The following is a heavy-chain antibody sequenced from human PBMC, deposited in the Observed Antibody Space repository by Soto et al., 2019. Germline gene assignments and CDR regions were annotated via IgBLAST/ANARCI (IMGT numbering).Heavy chain of an antibody. J-gene: IGHJ6*02. V-gene: IGHV4-34*01. CDR2: INHSGST. CDR1: GGSFSGYY. D-gene: IGHD5-12*01. Sequence: SETLSLTCAVYGGSFSGYYWSWIRQPPGKGLEWIGEINHSGSTNYNPSLKSRVTISVDTSKNQFSLKLSSVTAADTAVYYCGRFKRYDYSGRYYYYGMDVWGQGTTVTVSS. CDR3: GRFKRYDYSGRYYYYGMDV.